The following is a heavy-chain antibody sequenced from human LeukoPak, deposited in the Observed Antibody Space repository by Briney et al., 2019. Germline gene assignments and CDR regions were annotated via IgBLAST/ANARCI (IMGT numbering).Heavy chain of an antibody. V-gene: IGHV3-53*01. CDR1: GFTFSSYS. CDR3: ARGGSYLSAFDI. D-gene: IGHD1-26*01. J-gene: IGHJ3*02. Sequence: GGSLRLSCAASGFTFSSYSMNWVRQAPGKGLEWVSIIYSGGSTFYADSVKGRFTISRDNSKNTLYLQMNSLRAEDTAVYYCARGGSYLSAFDIWGQGTMVTVSS. CDR2: IYSGGST.